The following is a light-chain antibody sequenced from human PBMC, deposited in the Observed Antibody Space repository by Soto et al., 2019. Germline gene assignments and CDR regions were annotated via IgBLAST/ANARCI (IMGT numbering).Light chain of an antibody. CDR3: QTWGTGIVI. J-gene: IGLJ2*01. CDR2: LNSDGSH. CDR1: RGHSNYA. V-gene: IGLV4-69*01. Sequence: QLVLTQSPSASASLGASVKLTCTLSRGHSNYAIAWHQQQPEKGPRYLMKLNSDGSHSKGDGIPNRFSGSSSGAERYLTISSLQSEDEADYYCQTWGTGIVIFGGGTKLTVL.